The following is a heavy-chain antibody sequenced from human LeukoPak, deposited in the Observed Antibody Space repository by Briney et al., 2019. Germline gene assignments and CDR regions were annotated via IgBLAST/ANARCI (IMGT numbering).Heavy chain of an antibody. J-gene: IGHJ6*03. Sequence: ASVKVSCRASGYTFTSYGISWVRQAPGQGLEWMGWISAHNGDMNYAQKLQGRVTMTTDTSTRTAYMELRSLRSDDTAVYYCARVRYFDWVSTAGYMDVWGKGPRSPSP. CDR1: GYTFTSYG. V-gene: IGHV1-18*01. CDR3: ARVRYFDWVSTAGYMDV. D-gene: IGHD3-9*01. CDR2: ISAHNGDM.